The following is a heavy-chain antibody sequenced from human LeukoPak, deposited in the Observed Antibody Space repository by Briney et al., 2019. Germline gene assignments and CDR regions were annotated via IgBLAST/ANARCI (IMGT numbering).Heavy chain of an antibody. D-gene: IGHD3-22*01. CDR1: GFTFSSYT. J-gene: IGHJ5*02. Sequence: GGSLRLSCAASGFTFSSYTMNWVRQAPGKGLEWVSYISSSGSTIYYADSVKGRFTISRDNAKNSLYLQMDSLRAEDTAVYYCARDRGSSGYSPWGQGTLVTVSS. CDR2: ISSSGSTI. V-gene: IGHV3-48*04. CDR3: ARDRGSSGYSP.